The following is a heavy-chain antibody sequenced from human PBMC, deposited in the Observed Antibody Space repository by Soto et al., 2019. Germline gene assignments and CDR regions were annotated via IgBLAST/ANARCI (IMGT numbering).Heavy chain of an antibody. CDR3: ARDQLEGNWFDP. V-gene: IGHV4-30-2*01. D-gene: IGHD1-1*01. Sequence: SETLSLTCAVSGGSISSGGYSWNWIRQPPGKGLEWIGYIYHSGYTSYNPSLKSRVTISVDKSKNQFSLKLSSVTAADTAVYYCARDQLEGNWFDPWGQGTLVTVSS. CDR1: GGSISSGGYS. CDR2: IYHSGYT. J-gene: IGHJ5*02.